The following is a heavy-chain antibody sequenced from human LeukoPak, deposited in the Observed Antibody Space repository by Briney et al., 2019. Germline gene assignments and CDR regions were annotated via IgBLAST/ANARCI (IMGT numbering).Heavy chain of an antibody. CDR3: ARSVIRYFDWSQPFDY. D-gene: IGHD3-9*01. J-gene: IGHJ4*02. CDR1: GGSISSGSYY. Sequence: KPSETLSLTCTVSGGSISSGSYYWSWIRQPAGKGLEWIGRIYTSGSTTYKPSLKSRVTMSVDTSKNQFSLKLSSVTAADTAVYYCARSVIRYFDWSQPFDYWGQGTLVTVSS. V-gene: IGHV4-61*02. CDR2: IYTSGST.